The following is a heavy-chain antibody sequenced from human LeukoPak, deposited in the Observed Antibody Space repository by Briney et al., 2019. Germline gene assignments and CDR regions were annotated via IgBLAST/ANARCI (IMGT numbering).Heavy chain of an antibody. CDR2: LSYDGSEK. J-gene: IGHJ4*02. CDR1: GFTFSSYG. Sequence: GGSLRLSCAASGFTFSSYGMHWVRQAPGKGLEWVAVLSYDGSEKYYADSVKGRCTISRDNSKNTAYLQMNSLRAEDTAVYYCAKSSSGWYGGFDYWGQGTLVTVSS. CDR3: AKSSSGWYGGFDY. D-gene: IGHD6-19*01. V-gene: IGHV3-30*18.